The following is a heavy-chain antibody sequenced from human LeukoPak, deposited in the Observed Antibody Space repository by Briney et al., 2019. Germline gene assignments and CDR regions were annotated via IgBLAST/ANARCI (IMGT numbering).Heavy chain of an antibody. D-gene: IGHD3-10*01. V-gene: IGHV4-34*01. CDR2: INHSGST. J-gene: IGHJ3*02. CDR1: GGSFSGYY. CDR3: ARIESGWFGEHAAFDI. Sequence: SETLSLTCAVYGGSFSGYYWSWIRQPPGKGLEWIGEINHSGSTNYNPSLKSRVTISVDTSKNQFSLKLSSVTAADTAVYYCARIESGWFGEHAAFDIWGQGTMVTVSS.